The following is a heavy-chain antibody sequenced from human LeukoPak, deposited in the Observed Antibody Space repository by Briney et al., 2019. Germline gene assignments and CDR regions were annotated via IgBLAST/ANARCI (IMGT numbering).Heavy chain of an antibody. V-gene: IGHV3-30*03. CDR3: ARDHSSGWYSDYFDY. Sequence: TGRSLRLSCAASGFPFSNYAMHWVRQAPGKGLEWVALISYDGSNYYYADSVKGRFTISRDNSKNTLYLQMNSLRAEDTAVYYCARDHSSGWYSDYFDYWGQGTLVTVSS. J-gene: IGHJ4*02. CDR1: GFPFSNYA. CDR2: ISYDGSNY. D-gene: IGHD6-19*01.